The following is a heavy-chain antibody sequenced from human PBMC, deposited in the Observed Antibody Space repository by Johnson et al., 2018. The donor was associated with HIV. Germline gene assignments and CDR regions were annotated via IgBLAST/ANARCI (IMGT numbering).Heavy chain of an antibody. CDR2: IFSGGSI. D-gene: IGHD2-2*01. V-gene: IGHV3-66*01. Sequence: VQLVESGGGLVQPGGSLRLSCAASGFTVSSNYMTWVRQAPGKGLEWVSVIFSGGSIGYADSVKGRCPISRDNDKNSLYMQMNSLRAEDTAVYYCSIPLGVPTDDDAFDIWGQGTMVTVS. CDR1: GFTVSSNY. CDR3: SIPLGVPTDDDAFDI. J-gene: IGHJ3*02.